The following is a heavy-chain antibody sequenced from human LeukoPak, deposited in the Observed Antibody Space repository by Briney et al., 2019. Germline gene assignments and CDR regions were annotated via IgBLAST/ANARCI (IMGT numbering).Heavy chain of an antibody. CDR2: ISAYNGNT. Sequence: GASVKVSCKASGGTFSSYAISWVRQAPGQGLEWMGWISAYNGNTNYAQKLQGRVTMTTDTSTSTAYMELRSLRSDDTAVYYCARAASMWWYKAFDPWGQGTLVTVSS. J-gene: IGHJ5*02. CDR3: ARAASMWWYKAFDP. D-gene: IGHD2-15*01. V-gene: IGHV1-18*01. CDR1: GGTFSSYA.